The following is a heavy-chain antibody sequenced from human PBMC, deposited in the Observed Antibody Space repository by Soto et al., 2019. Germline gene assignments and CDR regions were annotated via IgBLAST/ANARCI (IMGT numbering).Heavy chain of an antibody. Sequence: SGPTLVNPTQTLTLTCTFSGFSLSTSAMCVSWIRQPPGKALEWLARIDWDDDKYYSTSLKTRLTISKDTSKNQVVLTMTNMDPVDTATYYCARIRWGSGYGYYFDYWGQGTLVTVSS. V-gene: IGHV2-70*11. CDR3: ARIRWGSGYGYYFDY. CDR2: IDWDDDK. J-gene: IGHJ4*02. D-gene: IGHD5-12*01. CDR1: GFSLSTSAMC.